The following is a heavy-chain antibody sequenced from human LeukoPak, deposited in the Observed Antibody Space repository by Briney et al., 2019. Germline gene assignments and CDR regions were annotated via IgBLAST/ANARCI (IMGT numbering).Heavy chain of an antibody. CDR1: GYTFSSYD. D-gene: IGHD3-22*01. J-gene: IGHJ4*02. V-gene: IGHV1-8*01. Sequence: ASVMVSCKASGYTFSSYDINWVRQAAGQGLEWMGWMNPNTGNTGFAQKFQGRLSMTRNTSISTAYMELSSLTSDDTAVYYCATGSATDINYYDSSGHYKYWGQGTLVTVSS. CDR3: ATGSATDINYYDSSGHYKY. CDR2: MNPNTGNT.